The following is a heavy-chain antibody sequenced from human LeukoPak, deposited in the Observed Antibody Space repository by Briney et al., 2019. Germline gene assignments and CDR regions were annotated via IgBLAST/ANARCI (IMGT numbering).Heavy chain of an antibody. J-gene: IGHJ3*02. D-gene: IGHD3-9*01. V-gene: IGHV3-21*01. CDR1: GFTFSSYS. CDR2: ISSSGTYV. Sequence: PGGSLRLSCAASGFTFSSYSMNWVRQAPGKGLEWVSSISSSGTYVYYADSVKGRFTISRDNAKNSLSLQMNSLRADDAAVYYCARASSKQLAGYLPDGFDIWGQGTVATVSS. CDR3: ARASSKQLAGYLPDGFDI.